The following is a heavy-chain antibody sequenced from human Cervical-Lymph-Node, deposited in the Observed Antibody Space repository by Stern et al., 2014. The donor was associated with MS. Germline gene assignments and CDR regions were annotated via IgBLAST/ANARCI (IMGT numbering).Heavy chain of an antibody. Sequence: QVQLVQSGAEVKKPGASVKVSCKASGYTFTSYGISWVRQAPGQGLEWMAWISAYDGNTNYAQKLQGRVTMTTDTSTSTAYMELRSLRSDDTAVYYCARDSGYSSSWYPWYFDYWGQGTLVTVSS. CDR2: ISAYDGNT. V-gene: IGHV1-18*01. D-gene: IGHD6-13*01. CDR3: ARDSGYSSSWYPWYFDY. CDR1: GYTFTSYG. J-gene: IGHJ4*02.